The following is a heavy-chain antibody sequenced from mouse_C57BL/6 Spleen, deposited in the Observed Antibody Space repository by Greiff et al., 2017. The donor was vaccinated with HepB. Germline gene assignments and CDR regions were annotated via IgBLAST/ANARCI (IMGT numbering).Heavy chain of an antibody. D-gene: IGHD1-1*01. J-gene: IGHJ4*01. CDR2: IFPGSGST. V-gene: IGHV1-9*01. CDR3: ARSYGSSYCDVDC. Sequence: VQLQPSGAELMKPGASVKLPCKAPGYTFTGYWIEWVKQRPGNGLVWIGKIFPGSGSTNYNEKFKGKVTFTADTSSNTAYMQRCSLTTEDSAFCYGARSYGSSYCDVDCWGRGTSVTVSS. CDR1: GYTFTGYW.